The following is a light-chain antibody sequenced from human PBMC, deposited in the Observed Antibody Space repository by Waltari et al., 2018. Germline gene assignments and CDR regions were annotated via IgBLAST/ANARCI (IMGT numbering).Light chain of an antibody. J-gene: IGLJ3*02. V-gene: IGLV2-14*01. CDR3: TSYTTSVTWV. Sequence: QSALTQPASVSVSPGQSITISCTGTSSDTGGHNCVSWYQQRQGKAPKLVIFEVTTRPSGVSNRFSGSKSGNTASLTISGLQAEDEADYYCTSYTTSVTWVFGGGTKVTVL. CDR1: SSDTGGHNC. CDR2: EVT.